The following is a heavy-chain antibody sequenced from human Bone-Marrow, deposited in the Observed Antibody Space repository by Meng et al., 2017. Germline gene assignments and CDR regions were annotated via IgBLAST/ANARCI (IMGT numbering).Heavy chain of an antibody. J-gene: IGHJ6*02. CDR3: ARSRLLKIYYYYYGMDV. D-gene: IGHD2-15*01. V-gene: IGHV1-2*06. CDR2: INPNSGGT. CDR1: GYTFTGYY. Sequence: ASVKVSCKASGYTFTGYYMHWVRQAPGQGLEWMGRINPNSGGTNYAQKFQGRVTMTRDTSISTAYMELSRLRSDDTAVYYCARSRLLKIYYYYYGMDVWGQGTLVTVPS.